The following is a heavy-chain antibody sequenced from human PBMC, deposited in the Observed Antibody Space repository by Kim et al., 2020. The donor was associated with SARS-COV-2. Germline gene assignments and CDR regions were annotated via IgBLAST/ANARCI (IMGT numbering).Heavy chain of an antibody. D-gene: IGHD3-10*01. J-gene: IGHJ6*02. CDR2: ISGSGGST. V-gene: IGHV3-23*01. CDR3: AVRITMVRGVIITVRPYGMDV. CDR1: GFTFSSYA. Sequence: GGSLRLSCAASGFTFSSYAMSWVRQAPGKGLEWVSAISGSGGSTYYADSVKGRFTISRDNSKNTLYLQMNSLRAEDTAVYYCAVRITMVRGVIITVRPYGMDVWGQGTTVTVSS.